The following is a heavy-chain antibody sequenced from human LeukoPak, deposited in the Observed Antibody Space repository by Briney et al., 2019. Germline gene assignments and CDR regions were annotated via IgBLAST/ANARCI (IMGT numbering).Heavy chain of an antibody. J-gene: IGHJ5*02. CDR2: LSGSGGST. CDR3: AKDGLYDYGDP. CDR1: GFTFSSYA. Sequence: GGSLRLSCAASGFTFSSYAMSWVRQAPGEGLEWVSALSGSGGSTYYADSVKGRFTISRDNSKNTLYLQMNSLRAEDTAVYYCAKDGLYDYGDPWGQGTLVTVSS. V-gene: IGHV3-23*01. D-gene: IGHD4-17*01.